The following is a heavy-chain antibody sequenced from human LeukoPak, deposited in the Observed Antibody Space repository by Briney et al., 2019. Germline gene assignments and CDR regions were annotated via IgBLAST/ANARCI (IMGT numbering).Heavy chain of an antibody. CDR2: IYYSGST. Sequence: SETLSLTCTVSGGSISSYYWSWIRQPPGKGLEWIGYIYYSGSTNYNTSLKSRVTISVDTSKNQFSLKLSSVTAADTAVYYCARELARKEMATIRRWFDPWGQGTLVTVSS. V-gene: IGHV4-59*01. CDR1: GGSISSYY. J-gene: IGHJ5*02. D-gene: IGHD5-24*01. CDR3: ARELARKEMATIRRWFDP.